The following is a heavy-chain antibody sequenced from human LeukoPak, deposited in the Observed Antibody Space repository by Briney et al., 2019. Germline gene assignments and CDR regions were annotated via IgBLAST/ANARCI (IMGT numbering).Heavy chain of an antibody. Sequence: GGSLRLSCAASGFTFSGYAMSWVRQTPGKGLQWVSLIRGSGGSTYYADSVKGRFTISRDNSKSTLYLQMNSLTTEDTAVYYCSRGSGWLSVYWGQGTLVTVSS. J-gene: IGHJ4*02. CDR2: IRGSGGST. D-gene: IGHD6-19*01. V-gene: IGHV3-23*01. CDR3: SRGSGWLSVY. CDR1: GFTFSGYA.